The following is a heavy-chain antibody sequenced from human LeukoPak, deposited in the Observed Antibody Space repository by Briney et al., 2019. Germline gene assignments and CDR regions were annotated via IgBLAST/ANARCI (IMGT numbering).Heavy chain of an antibody. CDR2: ISGSGGST. CDR1: GFTFSSYA. Sequence: GGSLRLSCTASGFTFSSYAMSWVRQAPGKGLEWVSAISGSGGSTYYADSVKGRFTISRDNSKNTLYLQMNSLRAEDTAVYYCAKEYGDYEVFDYYYYMDVWGKGTTVTVSS. J-gene: IGHJ6*03. CDR3: AKEYGDYEVFDYYYYMDV. V-gene: IGHV3-23*01. D-gene: IGHD4-17*01.